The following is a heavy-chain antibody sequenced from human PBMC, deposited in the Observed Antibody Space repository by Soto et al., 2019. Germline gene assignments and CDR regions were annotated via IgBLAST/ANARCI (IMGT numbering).Heavy chain of an antibody. J-gene: IGHJ5*02. CDR1: GYTFTSYG. Sequence: QVQLVQSGAEVKKPGASVKVSCKASGYTFTSYGISWVRQAPGQGLEWMGWISAYNGNTNYAQKLQGRVTMTTDTSTSTADMELRSLRSDDTAVYYCARIIAAAGTVGWFDPWGQGTLVTVSS. CDR3: ARIIAAAGTVGWFDP. V-gene: IGHV1-18*01. CDR2: ISAYNGNT. D-gene: IGHD6-13*01.